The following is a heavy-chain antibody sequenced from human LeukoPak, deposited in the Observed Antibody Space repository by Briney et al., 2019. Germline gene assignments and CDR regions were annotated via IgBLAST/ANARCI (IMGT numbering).Heavy chain of an antibody. J-gene: IGHJ4*02. Sequence: GGSLRLSCAASGFTLSSSWMHWVRQVPGEGLVWVARMNEDGRRTDVAGSVRGRFTISRDIAKNTLFLQMNSLSVEDTAVYHCVRDFGGEDDFWGQGTLVAVSS. D-gene: IGHD2-15*01. CDR2: MNEDGRRT. V-gene: IGHV3-74*01. CDR3: VRDFGGEDDF. CDR1: GFTLSSSW.